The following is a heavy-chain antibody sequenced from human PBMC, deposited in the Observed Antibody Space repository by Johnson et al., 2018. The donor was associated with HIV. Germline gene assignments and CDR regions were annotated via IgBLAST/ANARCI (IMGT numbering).Heavy chain of an antibody. D-gene: IGHD6-13*01. V-gene: IGHV3-30*03. CDR1: GIIFSHYG. J-gene: IGHJ3*02. Sequence: QVQLVESGGGVVQPGRSLRLSCAVSGIIFSHYGMHWVRQAPGKGLEWVAVISYDGSNKYYADSVKGRFTISRDNSKNTLYLQMNSLRPEDTAVYFCARGRKDIGAADGLDNDGFDMWGQGTLVTVS. CDR3: ARGRKDIGAADGLDNDGFDM. CDR2: ISYDGSNK.